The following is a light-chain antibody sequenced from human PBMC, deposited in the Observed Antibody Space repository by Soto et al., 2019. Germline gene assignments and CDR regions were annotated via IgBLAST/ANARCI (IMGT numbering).Light chain of an antibody. J-gene: IGKJ4*01. CDR2: DAS. CDR1: QSVSSY. Sequence: EIVLTQSPATLSLSPGERATLSCRASQSVSSYVAWYQQKPGQAPRLLIYDASNRATGIPTRFSGSGFGTDFTLTISRLEPEDFAVYYCQQRSNWLPGVLPFGGGTKVEIK. V-gene: IGKV3-11*01. CDR3: QQRSNWLPGVLP.